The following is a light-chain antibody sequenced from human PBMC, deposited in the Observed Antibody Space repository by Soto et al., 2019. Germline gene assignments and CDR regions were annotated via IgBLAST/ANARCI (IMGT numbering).Light chain of an antibody. CDR1: NSDIGGYNY. CDR3: SSYTSRSTLGV. Sequence: QSALTQPASVSGSPGQSITISCTGCNSDIGGYNYVSWYQQHPGKAPKLMIYDDSNRPSGLSYRFSGSKSGNTAALTISGLQAEDEDDYYGSSYTSRSTLGVFGGGTKLTVL. CDR2: DDS. V-gene: IGLV2-14*03. J-gene: IGLJ2*01.